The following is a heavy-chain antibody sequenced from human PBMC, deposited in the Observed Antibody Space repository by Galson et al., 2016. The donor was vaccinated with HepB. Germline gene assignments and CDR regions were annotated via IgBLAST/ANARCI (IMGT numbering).Heavy chain of an antibody. D-gene: IGHD2-21*02. J-gene: IGHJ6*01. Sequence: SLRLSCAASGFTFSNYVMNWVRQAPGKGLEWVSAISGSGTNTYYEDSVKGRFTISRDNSKNTLFLQTNSLRAEDTAVYYCAKSLLGVTLVSYYYGVDVWGHGITVT. V-gene: IGHV3-23*01. CDR2: ISGSGTNT. CDR3: AKSLLGVTLVSYYYGVDV. CDR1: GFTFSNYV.